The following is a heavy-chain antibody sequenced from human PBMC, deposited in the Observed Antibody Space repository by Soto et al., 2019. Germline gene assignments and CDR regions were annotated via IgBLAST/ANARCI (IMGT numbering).Heavy chain of an antibody. D-gene: IGHD6-6*01. CDR2: ISSNGGST. Sequence: PGGSLRLSCAASGFTFSSYAMHWVRQAPGKGLEYVSAISSNGGSTYYANSVKGRFTISRDNSKNTLYLQMGSLRAEDMAVYYCARDRFGGTAARPYYYMDVWGKGTTVTVSS. J-gene: IGHJ6*03. CDR1: GFTFSSYA. V-gene: IGHV3-64*01. CDR3: ARDRFGGTAARPYYYMDV.